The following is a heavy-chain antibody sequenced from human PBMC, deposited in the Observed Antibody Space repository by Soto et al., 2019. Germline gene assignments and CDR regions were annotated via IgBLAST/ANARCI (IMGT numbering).Heavy chain of an antibody. CDR1: GASVSSDGFT. J-gene: IGHJ4*02. CDR3: ARVTFLIVGSVFSTPFDF. Sequence: GTLSLTCTVYGASVSSDGFTWSWIRQPPGQELEWVGSISYSGSNTYYPSLRSRVTISVDTSKNQCSLRLNSVTAADTAIYFCARVTFLIVGSVFSTPFDFWGQGTLVTVSS. V-gene: IGHV4-61*08. D-gene: IGHD1-26*01. CDR2: ISYSGSN.